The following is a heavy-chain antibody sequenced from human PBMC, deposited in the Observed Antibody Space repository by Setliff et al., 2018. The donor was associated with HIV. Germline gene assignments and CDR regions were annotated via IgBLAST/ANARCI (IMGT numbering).Heavy chain of an antibody. J-gene: IGHJ4*02. CDR3: AKLMYAELWPLDIDH. D-gene: IGHD1-1*01. Sequence: LSLTCAVSGYSVSRVYYWGWIRQPPGKGLEWIGSMSHSGSTYYNPSLKSRVTISVDRSENQFSLYLQMISLRADDTALYFCAKLMYAELWPLDIDHWGQGTLVTVSS. CDR1: GYSVSRVYY. CDR2: MSHSGST. V-gene: IGHV4-38-2*01.